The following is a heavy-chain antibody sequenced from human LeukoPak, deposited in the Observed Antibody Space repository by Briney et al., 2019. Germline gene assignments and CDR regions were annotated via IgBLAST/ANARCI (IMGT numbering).Heavy chain of an antibody. D-gene: IGHD1-7*01. J-gene: IGHJ6*02. CDR2: ISYDGSNK. Sequence: GRSLRLSCAASGFTFSSYGMHWVRQAPGKGLEWVAVISYDGSNKYYADSVKGRFTISRDNAKNSLYLQMNSLRAEDTAVYYCARDKSRIGPLELRFRHYYYGMDVWGQGTTVTVSS. CDR3: ARDKSRIGPLELRFRHYYYGMDV. V-gene: IGHV3-30*03. CDR1: GFTFSSYG.